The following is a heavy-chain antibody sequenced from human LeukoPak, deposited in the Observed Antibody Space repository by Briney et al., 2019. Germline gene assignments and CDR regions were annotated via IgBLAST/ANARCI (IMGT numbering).Heavy chain of an antibody. CDR2: ISYDGSNK. CDR3: ARDGPTIEYYDILTGYNKYYYYYYMDV. V-gene: IGHV3-30*04. CDR1: GFTFSSYA. Sequence: GGSLRLSCAASGFTFSSYAMHWVRQAPGKGLEWVAVISYDGSNKYYADSVKGRFTISRDNSKNTLYLQMNSLRAEDTAVYYCARDGPTIEYYDILTGYNKYYYYYYMDVWGKGTTVTVSS. D-gene: IGHD3-9*01. J-gene: IGHJ6*03.